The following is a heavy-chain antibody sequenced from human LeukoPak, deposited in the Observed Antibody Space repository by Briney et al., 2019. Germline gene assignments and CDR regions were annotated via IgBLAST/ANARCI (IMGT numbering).Heavy chain of an antibody. Sequence: QPGGSLRLSCAASGFTFSSYGMHWVRQAPGKGLEWVAFIRYDGSNKYYADSVKGRFTISRDNSKNTLYLQMNSLRAEDTAVYYCAKVRLTLAAAATDYYYYYMDVWGKGTTVTVSS. D-gene: IGHD6-13*01. CDR3: AKVRLTLAAAATDYYYYYMDV. CDR1: GFTFSSYG. V-gene: IGHV3-30*02. J-gene: IGHJ6*03. CDR2: IRYDGSNK.